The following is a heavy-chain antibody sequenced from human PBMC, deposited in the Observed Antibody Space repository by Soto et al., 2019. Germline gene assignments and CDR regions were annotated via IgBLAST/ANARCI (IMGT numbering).Heavy chain of an antibody. CDR2: VTSSAIAT. J-gene: IGHJ4*02. V-gene: IGHV3-23*01. CDR1: GYRFSEYA. CDR3: AKSHDTSAYYLSIDS. D-gene: IGHD3-22*01. Sequence: EVHLLEAGGGLVQPGGSLSLSCVGSGYRFSEYAMAWIRQAPGKGREWVTGVTSSAIATYYADSVKGRFTISRNNSLNILYLQMDNLGADDTAVYYCAKSHDTSAYYLSIDSWGQGTQVTVSS.